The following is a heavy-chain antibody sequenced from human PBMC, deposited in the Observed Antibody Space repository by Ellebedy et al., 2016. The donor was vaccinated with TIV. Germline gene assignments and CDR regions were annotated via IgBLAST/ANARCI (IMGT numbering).Heavy chain of an antibody. CDR3: ARSRGVSY. V-gene: IGHV3-7*03. D-gene: IGHD2-8*01. Sequence: PGGSLRLSCAASEFTFSYYAMHWVRQAPGKGPECVANIKQDGSEKYYVDSVKGRFTISRDNAKNSLYLQMNSLRAEDTAVYFCARSRGVSYWGQGTLVTVSS. CDR1: EFTFSYYA. CDR2: IKQDGSEK. J-gene: IGHJ4*02.